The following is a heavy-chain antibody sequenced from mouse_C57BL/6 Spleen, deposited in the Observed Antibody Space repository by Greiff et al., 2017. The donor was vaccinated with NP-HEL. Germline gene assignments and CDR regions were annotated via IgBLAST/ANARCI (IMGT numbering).Heavy chain of an antibody. D-gene: IGHD1-1*01. CDR3: AESTVVATREAY. CDR1: GYTFTDYA. J-gene: IGHJ3*01. CDR2: ISTYYGDA. Sequence: QVQLQQSGPELVRPGVSVKISCKGSGYTFTDYAMHWVKQSHAKGLEWIGVISTYYGDASYNQQFKDKATMTVDKSSSTAYMEPARLKSEDFAVYYGAESTVVATREAYWGHVTLVTVSA. V-gene: IGHV1-67*01.